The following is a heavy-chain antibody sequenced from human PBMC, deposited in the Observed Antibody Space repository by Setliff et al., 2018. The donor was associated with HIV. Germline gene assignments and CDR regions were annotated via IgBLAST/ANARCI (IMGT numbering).Heavy chain of an antibody. D-gene: IGHD3-3*01. V-gene: IGHV4-39*01. J-gene: IGHJ4*02. Sequence: SETLSLTCTVSGGSISSSIYYWGWIRQPPGKGLVWIGFIYYSGSTYYYGGSTYYNPSLKTRVTISVDTSKNQFSLKLSSVTAADTAVYYCASLTTDRFLEWLFVYWGQGTLVTV. CDR1: GGSISSSIYY. CDR2: IYYSGSTYYYGGST. CDR3: ASLTTDRFLEWLFVY.